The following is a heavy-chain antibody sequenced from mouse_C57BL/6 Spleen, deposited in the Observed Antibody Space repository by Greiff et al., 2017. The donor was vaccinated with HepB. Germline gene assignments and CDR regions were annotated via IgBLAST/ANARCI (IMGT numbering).Heavy chain of an antibody. Sequence: ESGPGMVKPSQSLSLTCTVTGYSITSGYDWHWIRHFPGNKLEWMGYISYSGSTNYNPSLKSRISITHDTSKNQFFLKLNSVTTEDTATYYCARDGYYYGSSYGYFDVWGTGTTVTVSS. CDR3: ARDGYYYGSSYGYFDV. D-gene: IGHD1-1*01. J-gene: IGHJ1*03. CDR2: ISYSGST. CDR1: GYSITSGYD. V-gene: IGHV3-1*01.